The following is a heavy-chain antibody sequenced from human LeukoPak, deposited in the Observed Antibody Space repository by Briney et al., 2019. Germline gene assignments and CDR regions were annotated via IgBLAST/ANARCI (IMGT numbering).Heavy chain of an antibody. Sequence: GGSLRLSCAASGFTVSTNFMSWVRQAPGKGLEWVSILYSGGTTYYADSVKGRFTISRDNSKNTLYLQMNSLRAEDTAVYYCAKDRAKNWNYALDYWGQGTLVTVSS. CDR2: LYSGGTT. CDR3: AKDRAKNWNYALDY. D-gene: IGHD1-7*01. CDR1: GFTVSTNF. V-gene: IGHV3-66*01. J-gene: IGHJ4*02.